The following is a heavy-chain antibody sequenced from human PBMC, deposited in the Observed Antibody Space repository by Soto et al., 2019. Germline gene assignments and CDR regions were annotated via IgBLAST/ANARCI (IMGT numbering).Heavy chain of an antibody. V-gene: IGHV3-30*03. J-gene: IGHJ4*02. D-gene: IGHD1-26*01. CDR2: ISGDGNDK. Sequence: QVQLVESGGGVVQPGRSLRLSCAASGFIFRNFGMHWVRRAPGKGLEWVATISGDGNDKYYPDSMKGRFTISRDNFNNPLYLQLNSRRPEDTAVYHCVQGASTAHQPLDSWGQGVLVTVSS. CDR3: VQGASTAHQPLDS. CDR1: GFIFRNFG.